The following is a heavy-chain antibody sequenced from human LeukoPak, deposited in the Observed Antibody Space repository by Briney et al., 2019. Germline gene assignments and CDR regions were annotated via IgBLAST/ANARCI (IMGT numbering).Heavy chain of an antibody. CDR1: GGSISSYY. CDR3: ARVWLGGSYDY. V-gene: IGHV4-59*01. Sequence: SETLSLTCTVSGGSISSYYWGWIRQPPGKGLEWIGYIYYSGSTNYNPSLKSRVTISVDTSKSQFSLKLSSVTAADTAVYYCARVWLGGSYDYWGQGTLVTVSS. D-gene: IGHD1-26*01. CDR2: IYYSGST. J-gene: IGHJ4*02.